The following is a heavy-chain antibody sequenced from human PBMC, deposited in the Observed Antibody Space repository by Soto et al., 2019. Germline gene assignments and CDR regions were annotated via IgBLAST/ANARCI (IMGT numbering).Heavy chain of an antibody. Sequence: QVQLQESGPGLVKPSQTLSLTCTVSGGSISSGGYYWSWIRQHPGKGLEWIGYIYYSGSTYYNPSLESRVTISXXTXKXXFSMKLSSVTAADTAVYYCARDQDTVTTGTYGMDVWGQGTTVTVSS. CDR3: ARDQDTVTTGTYGMDV. D-gene: IGHD4-17*01. J-gene: IGHJ6*02. CDR2: IYYSGST. CDR1: GGSISSGGYY. V-gene: IGHV4-31*03.